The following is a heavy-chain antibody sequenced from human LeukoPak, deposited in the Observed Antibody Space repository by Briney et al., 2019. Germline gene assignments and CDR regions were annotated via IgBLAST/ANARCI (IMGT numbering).Heavy chain of an antibody. CDR2: IIPIFGTA. D-gene: IGHD3-22*01. CDR3: ARDRYYDSSGYNGMDV. V-gene: IGHV1-69*05. J-gene: IGHJ6*02. Sequence: ASVKVSCKASGGTFSSYAISWVRQAPGQGLEWMGGIIPIFGTANYAQKFQGRVTMTRDTSTSTVYMELSSLRSEDTAVYYCARDRYYDSSGYNGMDVWGQGTTVTVSS. CDR1: GGTFSSYA.